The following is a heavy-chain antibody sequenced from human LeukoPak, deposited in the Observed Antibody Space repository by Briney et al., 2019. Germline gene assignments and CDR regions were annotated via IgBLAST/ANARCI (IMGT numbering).Heavy chain of an antibody. V-gene: IGHV4-59*01. J-gene: IGHJ4*02. CDR2: IYYSGST. Sequence: PSETLSLTCTVSGGSISSYYWSWIRQPPGKGLEWIGYIYYSGSTNYNPSLKSRVTISVDTSKNQFSLKLSSVTAADTAVYYCARTGVAVDYNFDYWGQGTLVTVSS. CDR3: ARTGVAVDYNFDY. D-gene: IGHD6-19*01. CDR1: GGSISSYY.